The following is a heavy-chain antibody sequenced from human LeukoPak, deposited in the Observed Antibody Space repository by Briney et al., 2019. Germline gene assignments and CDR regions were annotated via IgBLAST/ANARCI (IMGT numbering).Heavy chain of an antibody. CDR3: ARGAHFYSGSYPFDY. J-gene: IGHJ4*02. Sequence: SETLSLTCTVSGGSISSSSYYWSWIRQPAGKGLEWIGRIYTSGSTNYNPSLKSRVTMSVDTSKNQFSLKLSSVTAADTAVYYCARGAHFYSGSYPFDYWGQGTLVTVSS. V-gene: IGHV4-61*02. D-gene: IGHD1-26*01. CDR2: IYTSGST. CDR1: GGSISSSSYY.